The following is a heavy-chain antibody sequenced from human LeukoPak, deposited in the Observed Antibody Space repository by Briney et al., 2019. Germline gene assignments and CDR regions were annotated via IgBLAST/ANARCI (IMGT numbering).Heavy chain of an antibody. CDR3: ARSLNDFWSGYYDY. D-gene: IGHD3-3*01. J-gene: IGHJ4*02. V-gene: IGHV4-59*01. CDR1: GGSISSYF. CDR2: IYYSGST. Sequence: SETLSLTCTVSGGSISSYFWSWIRQPPGKGLEWIGYIYYSGSTNYNPSLKSRVTISVDTSKNQFSLKLSSVTAADTAVYYCARSLNDFWSGYYDYWGQGTLVTVSS.